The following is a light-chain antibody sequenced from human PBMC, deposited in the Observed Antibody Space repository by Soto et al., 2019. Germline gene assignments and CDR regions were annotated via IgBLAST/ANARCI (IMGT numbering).Light chain of an antibody. V-gene: IGKV3-20*01. CDR1: QSVSSSY. Sequence: EIVLTQSPGTLSLSPGERATLSCRASQSVSSSYLAWYQQKPGQAPRLLIYGASSRATGIPDRFGGSGSGTDFTLTISRLEPEDFAVYYCQQYVSSPPLTFGGGTKVEIK. J-gene: IGKJ4*01. CDR2: GAS. CDR3: QQYVSSPPLT.